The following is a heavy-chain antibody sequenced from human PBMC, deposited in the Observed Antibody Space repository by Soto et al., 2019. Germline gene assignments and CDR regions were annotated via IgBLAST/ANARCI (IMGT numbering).Heavy chain of an antibody. J-gene: IGHJ4*02. D-gene: IGHD6-13*01. CDR3: ARGSSWYHCLVY. Sequence: GASVKVSCKASGYTFTSYDINWVRQATGQGLEWMGGMNPNSGTTDYAQKFQGRVTMTRNTSMSTAYMELSSLRSEDTAVYYCARGSSWYHCLVYWGQGTLVTVSS. V-gene: IGHV1-8*01. CDR1: GYTFTSYD. CDR2: MNPNSGTT.